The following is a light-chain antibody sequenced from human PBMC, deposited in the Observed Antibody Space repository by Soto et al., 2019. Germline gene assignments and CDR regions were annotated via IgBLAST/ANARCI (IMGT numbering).Light chain of an antibody. CDR1: SSNIGGNS. Sequence: QSAMTQPPSVSAAPGQKVTISCSGSSSNIGGNSVSWYQQLPGTAPKLLIYDDNKRPSGIPDRFSGSKSGTSATLGITGFQNGDEADYYCGSWXXXXXXXVFXXGTK. CDR2: DDN. J-gene: IGLJ1*01. CDR3: GSWXXXXXXXV. V-gene: IGLV1-51*01.